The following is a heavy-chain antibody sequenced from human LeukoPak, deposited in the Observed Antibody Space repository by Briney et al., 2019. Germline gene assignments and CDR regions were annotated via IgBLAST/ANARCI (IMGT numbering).Heavy chain of an antibody. CDR1: GFTFSSYW. D-gene: IGHD3-9*01. V-gene: IGHV3-7*01. Sequence: PGGSLRLSCAASGFTFSSYWMSWVRQAPGKGLEWVANIKQDGSGKYYVDSVKGRFTISRDNAKNSLYLQMNSLRAEDTAVYYCAREGYDILTGPVPFDYWGQGTLVTVSS. CDR3: AREGYDILTGPVPFDY. J-gene: IGHJ4*02. CDR2: IKQDGSGK.